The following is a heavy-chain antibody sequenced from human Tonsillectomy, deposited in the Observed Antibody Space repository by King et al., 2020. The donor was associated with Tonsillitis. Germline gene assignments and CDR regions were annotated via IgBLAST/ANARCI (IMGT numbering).Heavy chain of an antibody. CDR3: AKDLGQVVVVPYGMDV. V-gene: IGHV3-30*18. J-gene: IGHJ6*02. Sequence: VQLVESGGGVVQPGRSLRLSCAASGFTFSSYGMHWVRQAPGKGLEWVAVISYDGSNKYYADSVKGRFTISRDNSKNTLYLQMNSLRAEDTAVYYCAKDLGQVVVVPYGMDVWGQGTTGHVSS. CDR2: ISYDGSNK. CDR1: GFTFSSYG. D-gene: IGHD2-2*01.